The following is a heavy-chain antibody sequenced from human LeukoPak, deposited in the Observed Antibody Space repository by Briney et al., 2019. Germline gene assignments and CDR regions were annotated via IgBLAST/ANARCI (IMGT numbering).Heavy chain of an antibody. J-gene: IGHJ4*02. Sequence: SETLSLTCTVSGGSISSGSYYWSWIRQPAGKGLEWIGRIYTSGSTNYNPSLKSRVTISVDTSKNQFSLKLSSVTAADTAVYYCAGFSYDSSGYYFDYWGQGTLVTVSS. V-gene: IGHV4-61*02. CDR1: GGSISSGSYY. D-gene: IGHD3-22*01. CDR2: IYTSGST. CDR3: AGFSYDSSGYYFDY.